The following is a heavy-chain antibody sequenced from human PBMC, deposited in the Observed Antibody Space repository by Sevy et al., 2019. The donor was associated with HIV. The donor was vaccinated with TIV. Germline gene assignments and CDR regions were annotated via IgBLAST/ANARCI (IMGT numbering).Heavy chain of an antibody. Sequence: GGSLRLSCAASGFKFKDYAMHWVRQVPGKGLEWVSGISWNSGSVGYADSVKGRFTISRDNAKDFLYLQMNNLRPEDPALYFCAKVRAGAGLMYYDFWIEGYSSDYWGQGTRVTVSS. D-gene: IGHD3-3*01. CDR1: GFKFKDYA. CDR2: ISWNSGSV. CDR3: AKVRAGAGLMYYDFWIEGYSSDY. J-gene: IGHJ4*02. V-gene: IGHV3-9*01.